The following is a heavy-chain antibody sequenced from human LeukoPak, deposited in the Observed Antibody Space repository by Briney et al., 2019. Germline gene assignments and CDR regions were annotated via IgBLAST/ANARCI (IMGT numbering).Heavy chain of an antibody. Sequence: GGSLRLSCAASGFTVSSNYMNWVRQAPGKGLEWVSMIYPNGNTFYTGSVKGRFTISRDNSKNTLDLQMNSLRAEDTAVYYCARRGHGYGSPFDYWGQGTLVTVSS. CDR3: ARRGHGYGSPFDY. J-gene: IGHJ4*02. V-gene: IGHV3-66*04. D-gene: IGHD5-18*01. CDR2: IYPNGNT. CDR1: GFTVSSNY.